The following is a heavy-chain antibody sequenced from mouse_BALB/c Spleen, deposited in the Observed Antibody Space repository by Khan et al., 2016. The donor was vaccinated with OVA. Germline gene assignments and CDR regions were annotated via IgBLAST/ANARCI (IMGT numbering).Heavy chain of an antibody. CDR3: RRGGGGNSFAY. Sequence: VQLQESGAELVRPGVSVKISCKGSGYTFTDFTMHWVKQSHAKSLEWIGVISTYYGDVTYNQKFKGKATMTVDKSSSTAYMELARLTSEDSAIDYGRRGGGGNSFAYWGQGTLVTVSA. V-gene: IGHV1S137*01. CDR1: GYTFTDFT. D-gene: IGHD2-12*01. CDR2: ISTYYGDV. J-gene: IGHJ3*01.